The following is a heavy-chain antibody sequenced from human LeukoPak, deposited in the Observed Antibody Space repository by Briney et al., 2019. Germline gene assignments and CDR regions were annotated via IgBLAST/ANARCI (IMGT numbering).Heavy chain of an antibody. CDR3: ARLAIVVVPAADYYYMDV. V-gene: IGHV4-4*07. Sequence: SETLTLTCTVSGGSISSYYWSWIRQPAGKGLEWIGRIYTSGSTNYNPSLKSRVTMSVDTSKNQFSLKLSSVTAADTAVYYCARLAIVVVPAADYYYMDVWGKGTTVTVSS. D-gene: IGHD2-2*01. CDR2: IYTSGST. J-gene: IGHJ6*03. CDR1: GGSISSYY.